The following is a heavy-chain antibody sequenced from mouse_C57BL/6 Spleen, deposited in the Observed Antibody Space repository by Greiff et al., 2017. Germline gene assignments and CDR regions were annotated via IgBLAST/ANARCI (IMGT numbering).Heavy chain of an antibody. CDR3: ERSGYLSLYAMDY. CDR1: GYSITSDY. J-gene: IGHJ4*01. CDR2: ISYSGST. V-gene: IGHV3-8*01. Sequence: DVQLQESGPGLAKPSQTLSLTCSVTGYSITSDYWNWIRKFPGNKLEYMGYISYSGSTYYNPSLKSRISITRDTSKNQYYLQLNSVTTEDTATYYSERSGYLSLYAMDYWGQGTSVTVSS. D-gene: IGHD5-1*01.